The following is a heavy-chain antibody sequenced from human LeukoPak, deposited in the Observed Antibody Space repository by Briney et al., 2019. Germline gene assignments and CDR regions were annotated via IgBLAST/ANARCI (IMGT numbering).Heavy chain of an antibody. D-gene: IGHD1-26*01. J-gene: IGHJ5*02. Sequence: ASVKVSCKASGYTFTSYYMHWVRQAPGQGLEWMGIINPSGGSTGYAQKFQGRVTMTRDTSTSTVYMELSSLRSEDTAVYYCARERGLVGATPAWFDPWGQGTLVTVSS. V-gene: IGHV1-46*01. CDR2: INPSGGST. CDR1: GYTFTSYY. CDR3: ARERGLVGATPAWFDP.